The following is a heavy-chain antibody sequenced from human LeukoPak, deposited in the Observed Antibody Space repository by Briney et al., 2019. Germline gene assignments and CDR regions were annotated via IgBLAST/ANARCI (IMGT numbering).Heavy chain of an antibody. Sequence: PGGSLRLSCAASGFTFSSYWMSWVRQAPGKGLEWVSAISGSGGSTYYADSVKGRFTISRDNSKNTLYLQMNSLRAEDTAVYYCAKASRSRVPNPIDYWGQGTLVTVSS. CDR2: ISGSGGST. D-gene: IGHD6-13*01. J-gene: IGHJ4*02. V-gene: IGHV3-23*01. CDR1: GFTFSSYW. CDR3: AKASRSRVPNPIDY.